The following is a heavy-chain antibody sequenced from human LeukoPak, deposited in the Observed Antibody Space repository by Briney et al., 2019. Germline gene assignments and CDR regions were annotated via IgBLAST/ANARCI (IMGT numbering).Heavy chain of an antibody. D-gene: IGHD2-15*01. CDR1: GFTFSNYW. V-gene: IGHV3-7*04. Sequence: PGGSLRLSCAASGFTFSNYWMTWVRQAPGKGLEWVANIKQDQSEKYYVDSVKGRFTISRDNAKNSLYLQMNGLRAEDTAMYYCVRDAGGCRGGTCYDAFDIWGQGTMVTVSS. CDR2: IKQDQSEK. CDR3: VRDAGGCRGGTCYDAFDI. J-gene: IGHJ3*02.